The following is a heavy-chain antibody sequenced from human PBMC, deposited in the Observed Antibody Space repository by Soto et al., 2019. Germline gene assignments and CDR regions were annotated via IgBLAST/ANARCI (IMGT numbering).Heavy chain of an antibody. CDR3: AKKDDFWSGLSDAFDI. D-gene: IGHD3-3*01. CDR2: ISGSGGST. Sequence: HPGGSLRLSCAASGFTFSSYAMSWVRQAPGKGLEWVSAISGSGGSTYYADSVKGRFTISRDNSKNTLYLQMNSLRAEDTAVYYCAKKDDFWSGLSDAFDIWGQGTMVTV. J-gene: IGHJ3*02. V-gene: IGHV3-23*01. CDR1: GFTFSSYA.